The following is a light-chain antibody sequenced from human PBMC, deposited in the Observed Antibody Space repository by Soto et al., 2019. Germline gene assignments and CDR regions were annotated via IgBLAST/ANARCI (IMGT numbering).Light chain of an antibody. Sequence: AIRMTQSPSSISASTGDRVTITCRASQGISSFLAWYQQKPGKAPKLLIYAAATLQRGAPSRFSASGSGTDFTLTISRLQSEDFATYICQQYLSYPNTFGQGTQLEI. V-gene: IGKV1-8*01. CDR3: QQYLSYPNT. CDR1: QGISSF. CDR2: AAA. J-gene: IGKJ2*01.